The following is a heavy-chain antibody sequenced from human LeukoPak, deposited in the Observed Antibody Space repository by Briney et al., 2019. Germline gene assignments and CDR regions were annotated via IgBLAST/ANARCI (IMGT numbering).Heavy chain of an antibody. CDR2: ISSSSSYI. V-gene: IGHV3-21*01. J-gene: IGHJ4*02. D-gene: IGHD3-22*01. CDR1: GFTFSSYS. Sequence: GGSLRLSCAASGFTFSSYSMNWVRPAPGKRLEWVSSISSSSSYIYYADPVKGRFTISRDNAKTSLYLEMNSLRDEDTAVYYCARDGGRAYYYDSSGYPFFDYWGQGTLVTVSS. CDR3: ARDGGRAYYYDSSGYPFFDY.